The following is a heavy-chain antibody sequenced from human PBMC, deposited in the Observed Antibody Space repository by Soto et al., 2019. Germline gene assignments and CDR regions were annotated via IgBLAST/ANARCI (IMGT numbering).Heavy chain of an antibody. J-gene: IGHJ1*01. CDR1: GGSVTRDY. D-gene: IGHD6-19*01. CDR3: STWYGHAWYTY. V-gene: IGHV4-59*02. Sequence: SETLSLSCTGSGGSVTRDYLTWIRQPPGKGLEWIGYRHYTGISHYNPSLKSRLDLSVATSRSQFTLELTSVTAADTAIYFCSTWYGHAWYTYWGQGTPVTGSS. CDR2: RHYTGIS.